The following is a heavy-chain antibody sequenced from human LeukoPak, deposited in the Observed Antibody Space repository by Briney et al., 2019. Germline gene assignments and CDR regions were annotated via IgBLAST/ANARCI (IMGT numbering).Heavy chain of an antibody. D-gene: IGHD6-13*01. CDR3: ARASIAAARFDY. V-gene: IGHV4-34*01. Sequence: SETLSLTCAVYGGSFSGYYWSWIRQPPGKGLDWIGEINHSGSTNYNPSLKSRVTISVDTSKNQFSLKLSSVTAADTAVYYCARASIAAARFDYWGQGTLVTVSS. J-gene: IGHJ4*02. CDR1: GGSFSGYY. CDR2: INHSGST.